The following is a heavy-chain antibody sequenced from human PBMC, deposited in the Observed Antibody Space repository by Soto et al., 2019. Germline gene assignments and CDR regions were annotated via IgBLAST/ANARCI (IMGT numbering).Heavy chain of an antibody. Sequence: PGGSLRLSCEVPGFTLSMYSMTWVRQAPGKGLEWVAKIPQEGSDGHYVDSVKVRFTISRDNAKHSLYLQMNSLRAEDTAVYYCARLQYDSSGYYDAFDIWGQGTVVTVSS. V-gene: IGHV3-7*01. J-gene: IGHJ3*02. CDR3: ARLQYDSSGYYDAFDI. CDR1: GFTLSMYS. D-gene: IGHD3-22*01. CDR2: IPQEGSDG.